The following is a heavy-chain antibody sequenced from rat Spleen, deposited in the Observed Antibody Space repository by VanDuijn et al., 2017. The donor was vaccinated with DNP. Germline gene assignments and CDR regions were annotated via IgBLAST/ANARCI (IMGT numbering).Heavy chain of an antibody. CDR2: ISFSGTT. Sequence: VQLQESGPGLVEPSQSLSLTCSVTDYSITSCCRWTWIRKFPGNKLEWIGHISFSGTTTYPPSLRSRISITRDTSKNQFFLQVNSVTTEDTATYYCARWPGYNPPYAMDAWGQGTSVTVSS. J-gene: IGHJ4*01. CDR3: ARWPGYNPPYAMDA. D-gene: IGHD1-4*01. CDR1: DYSITSCCR. V-gene: IGHV3-3*01.